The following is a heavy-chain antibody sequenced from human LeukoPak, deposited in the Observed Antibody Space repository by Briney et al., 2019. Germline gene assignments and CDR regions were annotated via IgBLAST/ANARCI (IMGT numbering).Heavy chain of an antibody. Sequence: ASVKVSCKASGYTFTSYGISWVRQAPGQGLEWMGWISGYNGNTNYAQKLQGRVTMTRNTSIGTAYMELSSLRSEDTAVYYCARGPRYSGLGDYWGQGTLVTVSS. CDR3: ARGPRYSGLGDY. J-gene: IGHJ4*02. D-gene: IGHD5-12*01. CDR1: GYTFTSYG. CDR2: ISGYNGNT. V-gene: IGHV1-18*01.